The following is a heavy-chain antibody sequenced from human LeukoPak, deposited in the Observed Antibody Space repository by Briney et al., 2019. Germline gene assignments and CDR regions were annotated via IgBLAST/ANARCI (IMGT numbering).Heavy chain of an antibody. CDR1: GGSISSYY. J-gene: IGHJ4*02. CDR3: AREYYGTFEF. D-gene: IGHD3-10*01. CDR2: IYTSGST. V-gene: IGHV4-4*09. Sequence: SETLSLTCTVSGGSISSYYWSWIRQPPGRGLEWIGYIYTSGSTDYNPSLKSRVTISVDTSKNQFSLKLSSVTAADTAVYYCAREYYGTFEFWGQGTLVPVSP.